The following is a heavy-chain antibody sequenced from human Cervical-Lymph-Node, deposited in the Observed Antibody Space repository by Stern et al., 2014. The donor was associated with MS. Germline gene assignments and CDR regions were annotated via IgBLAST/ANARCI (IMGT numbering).Heavy chain of an antibody. Sequence: VQLLQPGGGVIQPGGSLRLSCTASGFTVSRDYMTLVRQAPGKGLEWVSLITNVGSTFYTDSVKGRFTISRDDSKNTVYLHMTSLRAEDTAMYYCARDTSSPERSDWWGQGTLVTVSS. V-gene: IGHV3-53*01. CDR1: GFTVSRDY. D-gene: IGHD1-1*01. CDR2: ITNVGST. CDR3: ARDTSSPERSDW. J-gene: IGHJ4*02.